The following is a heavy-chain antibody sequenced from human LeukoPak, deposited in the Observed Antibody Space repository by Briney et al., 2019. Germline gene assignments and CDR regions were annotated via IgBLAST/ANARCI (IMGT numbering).Heavy chain of an antibody. D-gene: IGHD6-13*01. J-gene: IGHJ3*02. V-gene: IGHV3-43*02. CDR2: ISGDGGST. CDR1: GFTFDDYG. Sequence: GGSLRLSCAASGFTFDDYGMHWVRQAPGTGLEWVSLISGDGGSTFYADSVKGRFTISRDNSKNSLYLQMTSLRSEDTALYYCAKVLIAAAGPRADAFDIWGQGTMVTVSS. CDR3: AKVLIAAAGPRADAFDI.